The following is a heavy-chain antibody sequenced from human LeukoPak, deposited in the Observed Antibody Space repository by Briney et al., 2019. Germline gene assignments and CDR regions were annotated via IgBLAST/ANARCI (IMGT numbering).Heavy chain of an antibody. Sequence: GGSLRLSCAASDFTFSSYGMHWVRQAPGKGLECVAFISHDGTVEKFADSVKGRFTISRDNSKNILNLRLDSLRPEDTAVYYCARGGILTGYPDAFDIWGQGTMVTVSS. J-gene: IGHJ3*02. CDR2: ISHDGTVE. CDR1: DFTFSSYG. D-gene: IGHD3-9*01. CDR3: ARGGILTGYPDAFDI. V-gene: IGHV3-30*02.